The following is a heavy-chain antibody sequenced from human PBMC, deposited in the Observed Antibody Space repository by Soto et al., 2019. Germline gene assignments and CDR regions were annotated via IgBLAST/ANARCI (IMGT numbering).Heavy chain of an antibody. Sequence: QVQLVQSGAEVRKPGSSVKVSCKASGGTFSRHAISWVRQAPGQGLEWMGGIIPIFGTANHAQKFQGRVKIIADEFTSTVYMEWSSLRSEDTAMYYCARGWGYDSNDYYYAYWGQGTLVIVSS. CDR1: GGTFSRHA. J-gene: IGHJ4*02. D-gene: IGHD3-22*01. CDR3: ARGWGYDSNDYYYAY. CDR2: IIPIFGTA. V-gene: IGHV1-69*01.